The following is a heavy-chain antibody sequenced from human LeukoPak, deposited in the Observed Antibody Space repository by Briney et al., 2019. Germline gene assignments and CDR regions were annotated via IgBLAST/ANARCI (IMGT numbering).Heavy chain of an antibody. J-gene: IGHJ2*01. CDR1: GYTFTGYF. CDR2: INPNSGGT. Sequence: ASVKVSCKASGYTFTGYFMHWVRQAPGQGLEWMGWINPNSGGTNYAQKFQGRVTMTGDTSISTAYMELSSLRSEDTAVYYCARGGYYDSSGYYYSPFNLWGRGTLVTVSS. D-gene: IGHD3-22*01. V-gene: IGHV1-2*02. CDR3: ARGGYYDSSGYYYSPFNL.